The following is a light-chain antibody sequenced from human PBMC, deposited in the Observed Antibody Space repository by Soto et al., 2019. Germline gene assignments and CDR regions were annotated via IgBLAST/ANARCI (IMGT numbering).Light chain of an antibody. CDR2: AAS. CDR1: QDVGPY. V-gene: IGKV1-17*03. J-gene: IGKJ1*01. CDR3: LQYSSSAWT. Sequence: DIQMTQSPSAMSASLGDRVTITCRASQDVGPYFAWYQQKPGKAPKRLIFAASNLHSGVPPRFTGSRSVTELTRQISILQPEDVATYYCLQYSSSAWTFGQGTHVEF.